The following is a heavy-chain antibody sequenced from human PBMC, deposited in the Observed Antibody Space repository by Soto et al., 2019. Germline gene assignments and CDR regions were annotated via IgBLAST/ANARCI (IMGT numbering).Heavy chain of an antibody. D-gene: IGHD2-2*01. J-gene: IGHJ4*02. CDR3: ARVGPGYEPTL. Sequence: SETLSLTCTVSGGSVSSGSYYWSWIRQPPGKGLEWIGYIYYSGSTNYNPSLKSRVTISVDTSKNQFSLKLSSVTAADTAVYYCARVGPGYEPTLWGRGTLVTVSS. V-gene: IGHV4-61*01. CDR2: IYYSGST. CDR1: GGSVSSGSYY.